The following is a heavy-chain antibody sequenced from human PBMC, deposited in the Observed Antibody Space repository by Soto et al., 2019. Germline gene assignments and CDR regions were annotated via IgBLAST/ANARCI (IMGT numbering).Heavy chain of an antibody. J-gene: IGHJ4*02. CDR3: ARGYCSSTSCHFDY. V-gene: IGHV1-2*02. D-gene: IGHD2-2*01. Sequence: ASVKVSCKASGYIFTGYFIQWLRQAPGQGLEWMGWINPNTSATNYAQKFQGRVTMTRDTSISTAYMELSRLRSDDTAVYYCARGYCSSTSCHFDYWGQGTLVTVSS. CDR1: GYIFTGYF. CDR2: INPNTSAT.